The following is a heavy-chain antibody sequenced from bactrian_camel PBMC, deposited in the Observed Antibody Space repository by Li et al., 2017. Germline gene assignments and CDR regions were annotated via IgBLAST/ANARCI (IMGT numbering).Heavy chain of an antibody. CDR2: GCSDEGVT. CDR3: VRLKYERLRTSTFAY. CDR1: GYDPTSYC. D-gene: IGHD3*01. V-gene: IGHV3S6*01. Sequence: HVQLVESGGGSVQAGGSLRVSCVISGYDPTSYCLGWFRQAPGKGLEYVASGCSDEGVTYYADSVRGRFTISSSDAQNAMYLQLNSLEPEDTGIYYCVRLKYERLRTSTFAYWGQGTQVTVS. J-gene: IGHJ4*01.